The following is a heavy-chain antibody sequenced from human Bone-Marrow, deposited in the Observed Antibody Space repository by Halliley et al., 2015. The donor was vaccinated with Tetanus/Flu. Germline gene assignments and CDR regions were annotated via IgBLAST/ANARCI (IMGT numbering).Heavy chain of an antibody. CDR1: GVTFGDHA. V-gene: IGHV3-49*04. J-gene: IGHJ4*02. Sequence: SLRLSCTTPGVTFGDHALSWARQAPGKGLEWVGFIRTKPYGGTTEYAASVKGRFTISRDDSKTIAYLQMNSLKTEDTAVYYCTAFPYTSLVTVDYWGQGTLVTVSS. CDR3: TAFPYTSLVTVDY. CDR2: IRTKPYGGTT. D-gene: IGHD5-18*01.